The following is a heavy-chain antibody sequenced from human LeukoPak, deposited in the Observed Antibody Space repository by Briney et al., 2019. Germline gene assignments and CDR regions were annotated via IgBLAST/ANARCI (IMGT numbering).Heavy chain of an antibody. CDR2: IFYSGSA. CDR3: ARDGLGVDAFDI. CDR1: VVSLCGYY. D-gene: IGHD3-16*01. Sequence: SETLSLTSTVSVVSLCGYYWSWIREPPGKGLGWVGYIFYSGSANYNTSPKSRVTISVDTSKKQFSLTLSSVTAADTAVYYCARDGLGVDAFDIWGQGTMVTVSS. J-gene: IGHJ3*02. V-gene: IGHV4-59*01.